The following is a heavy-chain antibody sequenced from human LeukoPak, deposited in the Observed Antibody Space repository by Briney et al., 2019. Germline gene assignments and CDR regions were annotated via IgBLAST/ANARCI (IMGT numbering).Heavy chain of an antibody. V-gene: IGHV3-30*18. CDR3: AKGGSYYYYYMDV. Sequence: PGRSLRLSCAASGFTFSSYGMHWVRQAPGKGLEWVAVISYDGSNKYYADSVKGRFTISRDDSKNTLYLRMNSLRAEDTAVYYCAKGGSYYYYYMDVWGKGTTVTVSS. J-gene: IGHJ6*03. CDR2: ISYDGSNK. CDR1: GFTFSSYG. D-gene: IGHD1-26*01.